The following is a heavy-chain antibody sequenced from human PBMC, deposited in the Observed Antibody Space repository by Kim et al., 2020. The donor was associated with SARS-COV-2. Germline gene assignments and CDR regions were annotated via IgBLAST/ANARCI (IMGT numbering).Heavy chain of an antibody. CDR2: INHSGST. Sequence: SETLSLTCAVYGGSFSGYYWSWIRQPPGKGLEWIGEINHSGSTNYNPSLKSRVTISVDTSKNQFSLKLSSVTAADTAVYYCARGFRRITMVRGVIGWFDPWGQGTLVTVSS. D-gene: IGHD3-10*01. J-gene: IGHJ5*02. V-gene: IGHV4-34*01. CDR1: GGSFSGYY. CDR3: ARGFRRITMVRGVIGWFDP.